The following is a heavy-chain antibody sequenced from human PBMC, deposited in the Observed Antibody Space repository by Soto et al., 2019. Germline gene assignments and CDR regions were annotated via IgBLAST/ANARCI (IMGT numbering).Heavy chain of an antibody. CDR2: LTGSGGST. D-gene: IGHD2-8*01. J-gene: IGHJ3*01. CDR3: AGGGTSGNYAFEV. CDR1: GFTFSSYA. Sequence: DVQLLESGGGLVQPGGSLRLSCAASGFTFSSYAMSWVRRAPGKGLAWVSSLTGSGGSTYYGDSVKGPFTISTDNSRDTLYPQTNSPRAEATAVYYCAGGGTSGNYAFEVGGQGTLVTVSS. V-gene: IGHV3-23*01.